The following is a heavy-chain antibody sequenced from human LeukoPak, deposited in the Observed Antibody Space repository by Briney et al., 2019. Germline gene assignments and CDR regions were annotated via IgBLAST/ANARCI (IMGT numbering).Heavy chain of an antibody. CDR3: ATDPLSNNYDY. D-gene: IGHD4-11*01. J-gene: IGHJ4*02. Sequence: ASVKVSCKASGYTFTGYYMHWVRQAPGQGLEWMGLVDPEDGETIYAEKFQGRVTITADTSTDTAYMELSSLRSEDTAVYYCATDPLSNNYDYWGQGTLVTVSS. CDR2: VDPEDGET. CDR1: GYTFTGYY. V-gene: IGHV1-69-2*01.